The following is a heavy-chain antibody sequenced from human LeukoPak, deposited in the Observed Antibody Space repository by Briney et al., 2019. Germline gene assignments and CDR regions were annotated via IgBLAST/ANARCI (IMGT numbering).Heavy chain of an antibody. CDR3: ARDRSSGWYPLDY. Sequence: ASVKVSCKASGYTFTDYYMHWVRQAPGQGLEWMGIINPSGGSTSHAQKFQGRVTMTRDTSTSTVYLELSSLRYDDTAVYYCARDRSSGWYPLDYWGQGTLVTVSS. CDR2: INPSGGST. J-gene: IGHJ4*02. V-gene: IGHV1-46*01. CDR1: GYTFTDYY. D-gene: IGHD6-19*01.